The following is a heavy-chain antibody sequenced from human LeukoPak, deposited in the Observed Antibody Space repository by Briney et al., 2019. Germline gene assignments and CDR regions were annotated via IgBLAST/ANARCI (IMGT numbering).Heavy chain of an antibody. D-gene: IGHD4-17*01. Sequence: PGGSLRLSCVASGFTFDDYAMHWVRQAPGKGLEWVSGISWNSGSIGYADSVKGRFTISRDNAKNSLYLQMNSLRAEDTAVYYCARDSEQNHDYGDYPDYWGQGTLVTVSS. CDR1: GFTFDDYA. J-gene: IGHJ4*02. CDR2: ISWNSGSI. V-gene: IGHV3-9*01. CDR3: ARDSEQNHDYGDYPDY.